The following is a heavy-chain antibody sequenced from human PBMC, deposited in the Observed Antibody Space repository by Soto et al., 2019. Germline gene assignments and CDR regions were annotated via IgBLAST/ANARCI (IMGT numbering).Heavy chain of an antibody. CDR2: IWYDGSNK. V-gene: IGHV3-33*01. J-gene: IGHJ6*02. CDR3: AREKRVTMIVGHYYYGMDV. D-gene: IGHD3-22*01. Sequence: PGESLKISCAASGFTFSSYGMHWVRQAPGKGLEWVAVIWYDGSNKYYADSVKGRFTISRDNSKNTLYLQMNSLRAEDTAVYYCAREKRVTMIVGHYYYGMDVWGQGTTVTVSS. CDR1: GFTFSSYG.